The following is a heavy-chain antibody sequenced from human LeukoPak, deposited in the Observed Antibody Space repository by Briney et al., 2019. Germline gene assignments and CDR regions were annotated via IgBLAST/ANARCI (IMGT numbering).Heavy chain of an antibody. CDR3: ARDLLGTDPYYYYMDV. CDR2: IYSGGST. CDR1: GFTVSSNY. V-gene: IGHV3-66*02. Sequence: PGGSLRLSCAASGFTVSSNYMSWVRQAPGKGLEWVSVIYSGGSTYYADSVKGRFTISRDNSKNTLYLQMNSLRAEDTAVYYCARDLLGTDPYYYYMDVWGKGTTVTVSS. J-gene: IGHJ6*03. D-gene: IGHD1-1*01.